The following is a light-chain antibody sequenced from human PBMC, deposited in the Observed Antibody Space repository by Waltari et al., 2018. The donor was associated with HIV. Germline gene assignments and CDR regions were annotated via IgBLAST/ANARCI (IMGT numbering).Light chain of an antibody. CDR3: AAWDDSLRGHVV. CDR1: RSNIGSNF. CDR2: KKN. J-gene: IGLJ2*01. Sequence: QSVLTQPPSASATPGQRVTISCSGTRSNIGSNFVFWYQQFPGTAPKLLMYKKNKRFSGVPDRFSGSKSGTSASLAISGLRSEDEAVYYCAAWDDSLRGHVVFGGETNLTV. V-gene: IGLV1-47*01.